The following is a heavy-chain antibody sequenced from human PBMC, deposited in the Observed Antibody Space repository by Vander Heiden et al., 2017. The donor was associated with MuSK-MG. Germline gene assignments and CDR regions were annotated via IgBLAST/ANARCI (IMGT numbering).Heavy chain of an antibody. Sequence: QVQLQESGPGLVKPSETLSLTCTVSGGSISTYGWTWIRQPAGKGLEWIGRIYATGSTNFNPSLKSRLTMSLDTSRNQFSLKLTSVTAADTAVYYCARWDSRSFDPWGQGTLVTVSS. D-gene: IGHD1-26*01. CDR2: IYATGST. CDR3: ARWDSRSFDP. V-gene: IGHV4-4*07. J-gene: IGHJ5*02. CDR1: GGSISTYG.